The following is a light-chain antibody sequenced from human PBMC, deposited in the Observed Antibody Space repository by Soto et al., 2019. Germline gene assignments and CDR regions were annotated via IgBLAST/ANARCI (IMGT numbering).Light chain of an antibody. CDR2: GAS. CDR3: HQYGSSLT. Sequence: EIVLTQSPGTLSLSPGERATLSCRASQSGSNTYLAWHQQKRGQAPRLLNYGASSRATVIPDRFSGSGSGTDITLTISRLEPDDFAEYYRHQYGSSLTFGEGTKVEIK. J-gene: IGKJ4*01. V-gene: IGKV3-20*01. CDR1: QSGSNTY.